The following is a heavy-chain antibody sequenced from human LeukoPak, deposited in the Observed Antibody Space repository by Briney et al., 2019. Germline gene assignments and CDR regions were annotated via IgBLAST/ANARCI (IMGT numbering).Heavy chain of an antibody. CDR3: AELGITMIGGV. D-gene: IGHD3-10*02. V-gene: IGHV3-23*01. J-gene: IGHJ6*04. Sequence: GGSLRLSCAASGFTFTIYAMSWVRQAPGKGLEWVSTISGNGDSTYYADSVKGRFTISRDNAKNSLYLQMNSLRAEDTAVYCCAELGITMIGGVWGKGTTVTISS. CDR1: GFTFTIYA. CDR2: ISGNGDST.